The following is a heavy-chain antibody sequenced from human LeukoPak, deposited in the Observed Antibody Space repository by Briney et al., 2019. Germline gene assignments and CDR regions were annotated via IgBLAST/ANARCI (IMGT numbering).Heavy chain of an antibody. J-gene: IGHJ4*02. D-gene: IGHD1-26*01. CDR1: GVTLSTYA. CDR2: ISSSGSGGNT. Sequence: GGSLRLSCAASGVTLSTYAMSWARQAPGRGLEWVSGISSSGSGGNTYYADSVKGRFTISRDNSKNTLYLQMNSLRAEDTAVYYCAKAYSFYSGSYYFDYWGQGTLVTVSS. CDR3: AKAYSFYSGSYYFDY. V-gene: IGHV3-23*01.